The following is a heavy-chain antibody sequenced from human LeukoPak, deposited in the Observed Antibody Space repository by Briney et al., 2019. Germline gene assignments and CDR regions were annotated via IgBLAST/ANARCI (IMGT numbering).Heavy chain of an antibody. D-gene: IGHD3-16*01. CDR1: GGSISSGSYY. CDR3: ARVITPPSSYVWYYYYYYYMDV. V-gene: IGHV4-61*02. CDR2: IYTSGST. Sequence: SETLSLTCTVSGGSISSGSYYWSWIRQPAGKGLEWIGRIYTSGSTNYNPSLRSRVTISVDTSKNQNQFSLKLSTVTAADTAVYYCARVITPPSSYVWYYYYYYYMDVWGKGTTVTISS. J-gene: IGHJ6*03.